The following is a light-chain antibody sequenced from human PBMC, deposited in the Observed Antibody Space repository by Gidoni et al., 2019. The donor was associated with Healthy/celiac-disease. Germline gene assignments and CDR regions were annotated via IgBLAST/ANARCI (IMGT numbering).Light chain of an antibody. CDR2: DAS. CDR3: QQRSNWPLWT. CDR1: QSVSSY. V-gene: IGKV3-11*01. J-gene: IGKJ1*01. Sequence: EIVLTQSQATLPLSPGERATLSCRASQSVSSYLDWYQQKPGQAPRLLIYDASNRATGIPARFSGSGSGTDFTLSISCLEPEDFAVYYCQQRSNWPLWTFGQGTKVEIK.